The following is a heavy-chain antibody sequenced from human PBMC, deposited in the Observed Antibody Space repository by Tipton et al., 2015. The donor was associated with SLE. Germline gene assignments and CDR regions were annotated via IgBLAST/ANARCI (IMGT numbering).Heavy chain of an antibody. J-gene: IGHJ4*02. CDR3: ARIRVAGGYYFDY. CDR1: GGAISSSSYY. V-gene: IGHV4-39*07. D-gene: IGHD6-19*01. CDR2: IYYTGST. Sequence: TLSLTCTVSGGAISSSSYYWGWFRQPPGKGLEWIGSIYYTGSTNYNPSLKSRVIISVDTSKNQFSLKLTSVTAADTAVYYCARIRVAGGYYFDYWGQGTLVTVSS.